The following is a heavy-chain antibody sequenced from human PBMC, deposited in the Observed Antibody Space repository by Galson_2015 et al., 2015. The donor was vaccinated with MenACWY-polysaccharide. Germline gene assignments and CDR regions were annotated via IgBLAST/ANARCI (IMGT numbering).Heavy chain of an antibody. Sequence: LSLTCAVSDYSIRRGYFWGWIRQPPGKGLEWIASIFHSGTTYYNPSLKSRVTISVDTSKNQFSLKLSSVTAADTAVYYCARVEKYSGSYY. CDR2: IFHSGTT. D-gene: IGHD1-26*01. CDR1: DYSIRRGYF. CDR3: ARVEKYSGSYY. J-gene: IGHJ6*03. V-gene: IGHV4-38-2*01.